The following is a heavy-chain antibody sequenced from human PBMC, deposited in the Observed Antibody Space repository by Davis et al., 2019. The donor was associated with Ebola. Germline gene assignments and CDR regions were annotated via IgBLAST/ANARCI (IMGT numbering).Heavy chain of an antibody. Sequence: LGGSLRLSCAASGFTFSSYGMHWVRQAPGKGLEWVAVISYDGSNKYYADSVKGRFTISRDNSKNTLYLQMNSLRAEDTAVYYCAKKTYFDYWGQGTLVTVSS. V-gene: IGHV3-30*18. CDR1: GFTFSSYG. CDR2: ISYDGSNK. CDR3: AKKTYFDY. J-gene: IGHJ4*02.